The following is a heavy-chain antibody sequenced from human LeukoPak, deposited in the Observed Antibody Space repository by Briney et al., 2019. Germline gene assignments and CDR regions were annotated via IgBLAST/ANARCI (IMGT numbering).Heavy chain of an antibody. CDR1: GGSISSSSYY. D-gene: IGHD4-17*01. CDR3: ARVDYGDYGTYFDY. J-gene: IGHJ4*02. Sequence: PSETLSLTCTVSGGSISSSSYYWGWIRRPPGKGLEWIGSIYYSGSTYYNPSLKSRVTISVDTSKNQFSLKLNSVTAADTAVYYCARVDYGDYGTYFDYWGQGTLVTVSS. CDR2: IYYSGST. V-gene: IGHV4-39*01.